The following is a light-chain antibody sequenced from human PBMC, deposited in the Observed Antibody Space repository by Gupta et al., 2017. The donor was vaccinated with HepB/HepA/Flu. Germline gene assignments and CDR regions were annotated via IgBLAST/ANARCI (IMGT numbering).Light chain of an antibody. J-gene: IGKJ5*01. CDR1: QSIRSY. V-gene: IGKV1-39*01. CDR3: HQNHSIPPIT. Sequence: DIQMTQSPSSLYASVGDRVTITCRARQSIRSYLNWYKQKPGKAPKPLIYAASSWQTGVASRFSGSGFGKDLTLTNSSRQQEDFAAYYYHQNHSIPPITFGQGTQVEIK. CDR2: AAS.